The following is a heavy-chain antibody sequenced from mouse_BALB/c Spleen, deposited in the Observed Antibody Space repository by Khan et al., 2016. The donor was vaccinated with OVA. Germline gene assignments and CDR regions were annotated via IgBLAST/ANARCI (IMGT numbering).Heavy chain of an antibody. V-gene: IGHV5-4*02. CDR1: GFTFSDYY. D-gene: IGHD1-1*02. Sequence: EVELVESGGGLVKPGGSLKLSCAASGFTFSDYYMYLVRQTPEKRLEWVATISDDGSYTYYPDSVKGRFTISSDNAKNHLYLQMSSLKTEDTAMYYCARAGYGGFAYWGQGTLVTVSA. CDR2: ISDDGSYT. J-gene: IGHJ3*01. CDR3: ARAGYGGFAY.